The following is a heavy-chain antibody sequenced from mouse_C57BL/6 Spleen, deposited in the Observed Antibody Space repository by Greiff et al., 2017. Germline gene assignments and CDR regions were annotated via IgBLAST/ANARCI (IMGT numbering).Heavy chain of an antibody. D-gene: IGHD1-1*01. Sequence: VQLQQSGPELVKPGASVKISCKASGYTFTDYYMNWVKQSHGKSLEWIGDINPNNGGTSYNQKFKGKATLTVDTSSSTAYMELSSLTSEDSAVYYCARYALLLRYPAYWGQGTTLTVSS. CDR1: GYTFTDYY. V-gene: IGHV1-26*01. J-gene: IGHJ2*01. CDR3: ARYALLLRYPAY. CDR2: INPNNGGT.